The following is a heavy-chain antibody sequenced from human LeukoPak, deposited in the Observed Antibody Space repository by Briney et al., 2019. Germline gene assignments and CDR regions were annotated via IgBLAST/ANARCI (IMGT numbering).Heavy chain of an antibody. Sequence: ASVKVSCKASGYTFISYDINWVRQATGQGLEWMGWMNPNSGNTGYAQKFQGRVTINRNTSISTAYMELSSLRSEDTAVYYCATVQTYNAFDIWGQGTMVTVSS. CDR2: MNPNSGNT. J-gene: IGHJ3*02. CDR1: GYTFISYD. CDR3: ATVQTYNAFDI. V-gene: IGHV1-8*03. D-gene: IGHD6-6*01.